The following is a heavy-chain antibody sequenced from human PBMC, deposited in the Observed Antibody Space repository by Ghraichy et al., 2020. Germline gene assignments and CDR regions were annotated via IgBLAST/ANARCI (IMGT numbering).Heavy chain of an antibody. J-gene: IGHJ4*02. D-gene: IGHD3-3*01. Sequence: ASVKVSCKASGYTFTSYYMHWVRQAPGQGLEWMGIINPSGGSTSYAQKFQGRVTMTRDTSTSTVYMELSSLRSEDTAVYYCARGPLGVVIINYFDYWGQGTLVTVSS. CDR2: INPSGGST. CDR1: GYTFTSYY. CDR3: ARGPLGVVIINYFDY. V-gene: IGHV1-46*01.